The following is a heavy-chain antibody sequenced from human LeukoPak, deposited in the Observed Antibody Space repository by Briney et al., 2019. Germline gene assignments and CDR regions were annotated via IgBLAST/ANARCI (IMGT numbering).Heavy chain of an antibody. Sequence: TLSLTCKVSGVSITSTNYYWTWIRQHPEKGPEWIGHVHHSGRIYYSPSLTSRATISVDASGNQFSLRLSSLTAADTAVYYCSGGNDDSNIHLWGQGTLVIVSS. J-gene: IGHJ1*01. V-gene: IGHV4-31*03. CDR1: GVSITSTNYY. CDR3: SGGNDDSNIHL. D-gene: IGHD3-22*01. CDR2: VHHSGRI.